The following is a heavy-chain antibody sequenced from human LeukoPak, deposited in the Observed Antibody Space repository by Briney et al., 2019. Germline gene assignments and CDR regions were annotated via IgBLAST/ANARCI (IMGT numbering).Heavy chain of an antibody. Sequence: PGGSLRLSCAASGFTFSSYSMNWVRQAPGKGLEWASSISSSSSYVYYADSVKGRFTISRDNAKNSLYLQMNSLRAEDTAVYYCAREFLRGPAADFDYWGQGTLVTVSS. CDR2: ISSSSSYV. J-gene: IGHJ4*02. V-gene: IGHV3-21*04. CDR1: GFTFSSYS. CDR3: AREFLRGPAADFDY. D-gene: IGHD2-2*01.